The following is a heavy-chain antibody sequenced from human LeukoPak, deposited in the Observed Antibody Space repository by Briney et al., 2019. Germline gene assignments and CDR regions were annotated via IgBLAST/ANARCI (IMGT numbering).Heavy chain of an antibody. V-gene: IGHV5-51*01. Sequence: GESLKISCKGSGYNFTTSWIGWGRQMPGKGLEWMGIIYPGDSDTRYSPSFQGQVTISADKSITTAYLQWSSLKASDTAMYYCARGSMRQFDYWGQGALVTVSS. CDR2: IYPGDSDT. J-gene: IGHJ4*02. CDR1: GYNFTTSW. CDR3: ARGSMRQFDY.